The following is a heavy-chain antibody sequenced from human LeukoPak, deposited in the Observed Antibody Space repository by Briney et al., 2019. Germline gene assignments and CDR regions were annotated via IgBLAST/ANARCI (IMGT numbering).Heavy chain of an antibody. Sequence: GGSLRLSCAASGFTFSSYSMNWVRQAPGKGLEWVSYISSSSSTIYYADSVKGRFTISRDNAKNSLYLQMNSLRAEDTAVYYCARVEGADGWSGYYTDYWGQGTLVTVSS. CDR1: GFTFSSYS. D-gene: IGHD3-3*01. J-gene: IGHJ4*02. V-gene: IGHV3-48*04. CDR2: ISSSSSTI. CDR3: ARVEGADGWSGYYTDY.